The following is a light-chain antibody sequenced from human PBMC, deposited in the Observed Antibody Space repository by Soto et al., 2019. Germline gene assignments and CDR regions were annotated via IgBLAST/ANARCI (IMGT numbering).Light chain of an antibody. CDR2: DAS. Sequence: DIQMTQSPSTLSASVGDRVTITCRASETISSWLAWYQQKEVKAPKLLMYDASTLESGVPPRFSGSRSGTEFTLTISSLQPDDCGTCYCQQYNSFLSVTFGQGTKVDIK. J-gene: IGKJ1*01. V-gene: IGKV1-5*01. CDR1: ETISSW. CDR3: QQYNSFLSVT.